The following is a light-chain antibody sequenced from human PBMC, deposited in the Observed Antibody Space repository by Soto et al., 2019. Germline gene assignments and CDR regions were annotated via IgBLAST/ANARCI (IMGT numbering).Light chain of an antibody. V-gene: IGKV3-11*01. Sequence: DMVWKQNTGTVSLREGERASRSCSASQSRSTFLAWYQQKPGQPPRLLIYGASSRATGIPDRFSGGGSGTESTLTFSILLPDDFATYFCQHHHTCSTFGQGTRLEIK. CDR1: QSRSTF. CDR3: QHHHTCST. CDR2: GAS. J-gene: IGKJ5*01.